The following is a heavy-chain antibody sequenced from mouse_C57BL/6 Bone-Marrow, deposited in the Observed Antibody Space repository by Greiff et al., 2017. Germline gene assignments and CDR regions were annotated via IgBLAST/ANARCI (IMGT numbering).Heavy chain of an antibody. D-gene: IGHD2-4*01. J-gene: IGHJ4*01. CDR2: IRNKANGYTT. V-gene: IGHV7-3*01. CDR1: GFTFTDYY. CDR3: ASLYYDHPYYYAMDY. Sequence: EVKLLESGGGLVQPGGSLSLSCAASGFTFTDYYMSWVRQPPGKALEWLGFIRNKANGYTTEYSASVKGRFTISRDNSQSILYLQMHALRAEDSATYYCASLYYDHPYYYAMDYWGQGTSVTVSS.